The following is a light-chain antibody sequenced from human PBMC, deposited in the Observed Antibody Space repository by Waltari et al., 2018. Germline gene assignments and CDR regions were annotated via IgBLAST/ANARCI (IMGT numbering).Light chain of an antibody. V-gene: IGLV1-47*01. CDR1: SSTIGSNS. J-gene: IGLJ3*02. CDR3: ATWDDSLSGWV. Sequence: QSVLTQPPSASGTPGQRLTTSCSGSSSTIGSNSVSWYQQLPGTAPKLLIYRNNQRPSGVPDRFSGSKSGTSASLAISGLRSEDEADYYCATWDDSLSGWVFGGGTKLTVL. CDR2: RNN.